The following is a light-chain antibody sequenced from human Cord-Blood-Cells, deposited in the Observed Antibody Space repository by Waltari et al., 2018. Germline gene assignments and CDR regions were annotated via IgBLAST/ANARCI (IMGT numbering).Light chain of an antibody. J-gene: IGLJ1*01. CDR3: CSYAGSSTYV. V-gene: IGLV2-23*01. Sequence: QSALTQPASVSGSPGQSITISCTGTSSDVGSYNLVSWYQQHPGKAPKLMIYEGSKRPSGVSNRFSGSKSGNTASLTISGLQAEDEADYYCCSYAGSSTYVFRTGAKVTGL. CDR1: SSDVGSYNL. CDR2: EGS.